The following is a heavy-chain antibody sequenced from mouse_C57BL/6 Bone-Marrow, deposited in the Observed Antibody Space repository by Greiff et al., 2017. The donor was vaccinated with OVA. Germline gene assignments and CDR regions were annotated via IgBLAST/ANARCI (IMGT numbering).Heavy chain of an antibody. D-gene: IGHD2-5*01. CDR2: ISSGSSTI. Sequence: EVMLVESGGGLVKPGGSLKLSCAASGFTFSDYGMHWVRQAPEKGLEWVAYISSGSSTIYYADTVKGRFTISRDNAKNTLFLQMTSLRSEDTAMYYGERVDTYCSNYGYFDVWGRGTTVTVSA. J-gene: IGHJ1*03. CDR1: GFTFSDYG. CDR3: ERVDTYCSNYGYFDV. V-gene: IGHV5-17*01.